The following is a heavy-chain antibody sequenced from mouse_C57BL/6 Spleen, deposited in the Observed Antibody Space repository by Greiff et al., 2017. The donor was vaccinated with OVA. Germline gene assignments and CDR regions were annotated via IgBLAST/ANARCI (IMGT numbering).Heavy chain of an antibody. V-gene: IGHV1-69*01. CDR2: IDPSDSYT. Sequence: QVQLQQSGAELVMPGASVKLSCKASGYTFTSYWMHWVKQRPGQGLEWIGEIDPSDSYTNYNQKFKGKSTLTVDKSSSTAYMQLSSLTSEDSAVYYCARKAQAVYYAMDYWGQGTSVTVSS. J-gene: IGHJ4*01. D-gene: IGHD3-2*02. CDR1: GYTFTSYW. CDR3: ARKAQAVYYAMDY.